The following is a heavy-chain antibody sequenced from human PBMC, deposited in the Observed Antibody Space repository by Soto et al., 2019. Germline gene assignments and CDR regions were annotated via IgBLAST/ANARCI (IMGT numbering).Heavy chain of an antibody. J-gene: IGHJ6*02. CDR2: ISSSSSYT. V-gene: IGHV3-11*03. Sequence: GGSLRLSCAASGFTFSDYYMSWIRQAPGKGLEWVSYISSSSSYTNYADSVKGRFTISRDNAKNSLYLQMNSLRAEDTAVYYCARSTVTGIHYYYYGMDVWGQGTTVTVSS. D-gene: IGHD4-17*01. CDR3: ARSTVTGIHYYYYGMDV. CDR1: GFTFSDYY.